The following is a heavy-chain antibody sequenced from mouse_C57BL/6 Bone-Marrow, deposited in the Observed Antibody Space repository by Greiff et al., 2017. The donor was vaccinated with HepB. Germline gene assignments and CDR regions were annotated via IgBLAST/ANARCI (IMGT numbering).Heavy chain of an antibody. CDR3: AIGGVYYYGTADFDY. V-gene: IGHV1-64*01. Sequence: QVHVKQPGAELVKPGASVKLSCKASGYTFTSYWMHWVKQRPGQGLEWIGMIHPNSGSTNYNEKFKSKATLTVDTSSSTAYMQRSSLTSGDSAVYYCAIGGVYYYGTADFDYWGQGTTLTVSS. D-gene: IGHD1-1*01. CDR1: GYTFTSYW. CDR2: IHPNSGST. J-gene: IGHJ2*01.